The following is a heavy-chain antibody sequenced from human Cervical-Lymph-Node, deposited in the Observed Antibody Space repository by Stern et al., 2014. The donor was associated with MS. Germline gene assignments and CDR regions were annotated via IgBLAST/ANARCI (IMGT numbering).Heavy chain of an antibody. Sequence: EVQLVESGGGLVQPGRSLRLSCAASGFNFGGYAMHWVRQAPGKGLEWVSGITWNSGALAYADSLKGRFTISRDNAKNSLYLQMNSLRTEDTALYYCAKGNWGSSYYGMDVWGQGTTVTVSS. J-gene: IGHJ6*02. D-gene: IGHD7-27*01. CDR1: GFNFGGYA. CDR2: ITWNSGAL. CDR3: AKGNWGSSYYGMDV. V-gene: IGHV3-9*01.